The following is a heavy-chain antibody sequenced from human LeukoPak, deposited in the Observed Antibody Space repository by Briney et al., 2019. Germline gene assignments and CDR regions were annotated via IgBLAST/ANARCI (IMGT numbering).Heavy chain of an antibody. CDR2: ISYDGSNR. V-gene: IGHV3-30-3*01. CDR1: GFTFSSYA. D-gene: IGHD3-22*01. Sequence: PGGSLRLSCAASGFTFSSYAMHWVRQAPGKGLEWVAVISYDGSNRYYADSVKGRFTISRDNSKNTLYLQMNSLRAEDTAVYYCARDSGTLYLPMIVGPLDYWGQGTLVTVSS. J-gene: IGHJ4*02. CDR3: ARDSGTLYLPMIVGPLDY.